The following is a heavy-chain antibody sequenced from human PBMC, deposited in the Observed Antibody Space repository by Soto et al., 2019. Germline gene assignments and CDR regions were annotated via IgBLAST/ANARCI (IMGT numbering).Heavy chain of an antibody. J-gene: IGHJ6*02. D-gene: IGHD6-6*01. Sequence: GASVKVSCKASGGTFSSYAISWVRQAPGQGLEWVGGIIPIFGTANYAQKFQGRVTITADESTSTAYMELSSLRSEDTAVYYCARGSRYSSSPYYYGMDVWGQGTTVTVSS. CDR1: GGTFSSYA. CDR3: ARGSRYSSSPYYYGMDV. CDR2: IIPIFGTA. V-gene: IGHV1-69*13.